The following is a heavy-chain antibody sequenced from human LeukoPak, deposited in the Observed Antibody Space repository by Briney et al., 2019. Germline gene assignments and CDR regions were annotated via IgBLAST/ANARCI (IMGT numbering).Heavy chain of an antibody. D-gene: IGHD3-10*01. CDR1: GGSISSYY. V-gene: IGHV4-59*01. CDR3: ARDLWFGDYYYYGMDV. CDR2: IYYSGST. Sequence: SETLSLTCTVSGGSISSYYWRWIREPPGEGLGWVGYIYYSGSTNYNPSLKSRVTISVDTSKNQFSLKMSSVTAADTAVYYCARDLWFGDYYYYGMDVWGQGTTVTVSS. J-gene: IGHJ6*02.